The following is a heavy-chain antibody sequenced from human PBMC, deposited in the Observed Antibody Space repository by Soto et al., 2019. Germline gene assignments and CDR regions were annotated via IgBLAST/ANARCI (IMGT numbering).Heavy chain of an antibody. J-gene: IGHJ4*02. CDR2: IIPIFGTA. CDR1: GGTFSSYA. D-gene: IGHD2-15*01. V-gene: IGHV1-69*06. CDR3: TITYIVVVVAAVPFDY. Sequence: SVKVSCKASGGTFSSYAISWVRQAPGQGLEWMGGIIPIFGTAIYAQKFQGRVTITADKSTSTAYMELSSLRSEDTAVYYCTITYIVVVVAAVPFDYWGQGTLVTVSS.